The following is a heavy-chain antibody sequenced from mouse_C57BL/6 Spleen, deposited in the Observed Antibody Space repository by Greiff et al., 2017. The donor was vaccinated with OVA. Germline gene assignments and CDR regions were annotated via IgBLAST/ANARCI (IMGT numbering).Heavy chain of an antibody. CDR3: ARNPWDGWYFDV. V-gene: IGHV2-2*01. D-gene: IGHD4-1*01. Sequence: QVQLKESGPGLVQPSQSLSITCTVSGFSLTSYGVHWVRQSPGKGLEWLGVIWSGGSTDYNAAFISRLSNSKDNSKSQVFCKMNSLQADDTAIYYCARNPWDGWYFDVCGTGTTVTVSS. J-gene: IGHJ1*03. CDR2: IWSGGST. CDR1: GFSLTSYG.